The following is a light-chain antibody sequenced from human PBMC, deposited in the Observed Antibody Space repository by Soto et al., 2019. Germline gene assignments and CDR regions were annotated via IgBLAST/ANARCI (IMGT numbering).Light chain of an antibody. CDR2: IAS. J-gene: IGKJ2*01. CDR3: QQSHSTPYT. Sequence: DIQMTQSPSPLSASVGDRVTITCRASQSISNYLNWYQQKPGQAPNLLIYIASNLHSGVPSRFSCSGSGTDFTLTISSLQPEDFATYYCQQSHSTPYTFGQGTKLEIK. CDR1: QSISNY. V-gene: IGKV1-39*01.